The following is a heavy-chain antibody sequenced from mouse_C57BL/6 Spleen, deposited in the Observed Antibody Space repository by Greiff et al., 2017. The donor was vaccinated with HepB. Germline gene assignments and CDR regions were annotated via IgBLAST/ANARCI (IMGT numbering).Heavy chain of an antibody. CDR1: GFSLTSYG. D-gene: IGHD2-4*01. J-gene: IGHJ3*01. CDR3: ARKGEYDPVAY. V-gene: IGHV2-2*01. CDR2: IWRGGST. Sequence: VKLVDSGPGLVQPSQSLSITCTASGFSLTSYGVHWVRQSPGKGLEWLGVIWRGGSTDYNAAFISRLCIGKDNSKSQVFFKMNSLQADDTAIYYCARKGEYDPVAYWGQGTLVTVSA.